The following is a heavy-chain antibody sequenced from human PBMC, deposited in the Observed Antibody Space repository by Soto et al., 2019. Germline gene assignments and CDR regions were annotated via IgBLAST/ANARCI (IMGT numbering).Heavy chain of an antibody. J-gene: IGHJ6*02. V-gene: IGHV1-2*04. CDR1: GYTFTTYY. CDR3: ARDRRATAVIGTKDTMDV. CDR2: INPSSGGT. Sequence: ASVKVSCRASGYTFTTYYRHGVRQAPGRGLEWMGWINPSSGGTNYAQRFQGWVTMTRDTSISTAYMELNRLKSDDTAVYYCARDRRATAVIGTKDTMDVWGQGTTVTVSS. D-gene: IGHD1-20*01.